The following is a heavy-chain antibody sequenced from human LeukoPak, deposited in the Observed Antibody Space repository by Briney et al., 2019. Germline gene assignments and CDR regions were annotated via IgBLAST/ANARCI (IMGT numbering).Heavy chain of an antibody. V-gene: IGHV1-46*01. CDR2: INPSGGST. J-gene: IGHJ5*02. Sequence: GASVKVSCKASGYTFTSYYMHWVRQAPGQGLEWMGIINPSGGSTSYAQKFQGRVTMTRDTSTSTVYMELNSLRSEDTAVYYCARDFWSRWFDPWGQGTLVTVSS. CDR3: ARDFWSRWFDP. D-gene: IGHD3-3*01. CDR1: GYTFTSYY.